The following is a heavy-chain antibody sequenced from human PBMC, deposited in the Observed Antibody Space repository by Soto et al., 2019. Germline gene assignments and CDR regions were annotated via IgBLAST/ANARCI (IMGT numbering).Heavy chain of an antibody. Sequence: QVHLVESGGGVVQPGRSLRLSCAASGFTFHSHAMHWVRQAPGKGLEWVAVTSYDGSDKYYADSVKGRFTISRDNSENTLYLQMNSLSAEDTAVYFCARDLASCYYYYGMDVWGQGTTVTVSS. V-gene: IGHV3-30*04. D-gene: IGHD2-21*01. CDR1: GFTFHSHA. CDR2: TSYDGSDK. CDR3: ARDLASCYYYYGMDV. J-gene: IGHJ6*02.